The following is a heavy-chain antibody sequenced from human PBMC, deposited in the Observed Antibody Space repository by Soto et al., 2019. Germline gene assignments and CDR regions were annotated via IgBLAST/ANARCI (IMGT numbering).Heavy chain of an antibody. Sequence: WETLSLTCTVSGGSISSSYWSWIRQPPGKGLEWLAYIYDDGSANYNPSLKSRATISLDMSKNQFSLKLTSVTAADTAVYYCARDKYCSGGSCRKNWFDPWGQGTLVTVSS. CDR1: GGSISSSY. CDR3: ARDKYCSGGSCRKNWFDP. D-gene: IGHD2-15*01. V-gene: IGHV4-59*01. CDR2: IYDDGSA. J-gene: IGHJ5*02.